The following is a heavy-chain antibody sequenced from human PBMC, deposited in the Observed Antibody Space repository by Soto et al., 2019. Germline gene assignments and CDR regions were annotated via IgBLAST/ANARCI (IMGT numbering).Heavy chain of an antibody. J-gene: IGHJ5*02. D-gene: IGHD2-2*01. Sequence: ASVKVSCKASGYTFTGYYIPRVRPAPGQGLEWMVGLNPNSGASNYAQKFQGRVTMTRDTSISTGYMELSRLRSDDTAVYYCARDCSSTSCQFDPWG. CDR1: GYTFTGYY. CDR2: LNPNSGAS. CDR3: ARDCSSTSCQFDP. V-gene: IGHV1-2*02.